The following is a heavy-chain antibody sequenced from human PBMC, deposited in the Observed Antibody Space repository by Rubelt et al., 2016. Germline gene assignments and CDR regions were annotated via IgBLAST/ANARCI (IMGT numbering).Heavy chain of an antibody. J-gene: IGHJ4*02. CDR1: GAALSSYF. CDR3: ARINWHLPDY. Sequence: QVQLQESGPGRVKSSETLSLTCTVSGAALSSYFWSWVRQPAGKGLEWIGRVHTSCYTRYNPSLERRCAMSLDTSKNQISLRLTSVTAADTAVYYCARINWHLPDYWGQGILVTVSS. V-gene: IGHV4-4*07. CDR2: VHTSCYT. D-gene: IGHD1-20*01.